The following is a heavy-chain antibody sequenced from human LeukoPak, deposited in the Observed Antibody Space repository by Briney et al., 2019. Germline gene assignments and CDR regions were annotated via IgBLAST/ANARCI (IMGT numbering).Heavy chain of an antibody. CDR3: AKQTGGSCYSGFDS. CDR2: INIDGTTT. V-gene: IGHV3-74*01. J-gene: IGHJ4*02. CDR1: GXTFSRSW. Sequence: GGSLRLSCAASGXTFSRSWMHWVRQGPGKGRMWVSRINIDGTTTDYADPVKGRFTISRDNSKNTLYLQMNSLRAEDTAVYYCAKQTGGSCYSGFDSWGQGTLVTVST. D-gene: IGHD2-15*01.